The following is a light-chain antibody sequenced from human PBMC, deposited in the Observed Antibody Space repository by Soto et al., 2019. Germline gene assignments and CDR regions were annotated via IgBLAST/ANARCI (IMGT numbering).Light chain of an antibody. V-gene: IGKV3-11*01. CDR2: DAS. CDR1: QSVSSY. J-gene: IGKJ1*01. Sequence: IVLTQSPATLSWPLGDRATLPSRANQSVSSYLAWYQQKPGQAPRLLISDASSRVAAIPTSFRGSGSGTAFTLTILRLDPEDFAVYYCQQRLMTFGQGTKVDIK. CDR3: QQRLMT.